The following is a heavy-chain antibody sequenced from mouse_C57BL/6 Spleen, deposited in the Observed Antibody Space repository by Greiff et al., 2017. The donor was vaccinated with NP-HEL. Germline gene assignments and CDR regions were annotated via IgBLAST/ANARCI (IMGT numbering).Heavy chain of an antibody. CDR3: AREDYYGSSYFDY. V-gene: IGHV1-64*01. Sequence: VQLQQPGAELVKPGASVKLSCKASGYTFTSYWMPWVKQRPGQGLEWIGMIHPNSGSTNYNEKFKSKATLTVDKSSSTAYMQLSSLTSEDSAVYYCAREDYYGSSYFDYWGQGTTLTVSS. CDR1: GYTFTSYW. D-gene: IGHD1-1*01. J-gene: IGHJ2*01. CDR2: IHPNSGST.